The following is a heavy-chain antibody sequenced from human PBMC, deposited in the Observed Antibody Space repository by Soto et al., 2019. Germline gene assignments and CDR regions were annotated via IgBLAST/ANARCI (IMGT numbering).Heavy chain of an antibody. CDR3: ARERAVAGFDY. CDR2: MNPNSGNT. V-gene: IGHV1-8*01. J-gene: IGHJ4*02. Sequence: QVQLVQSGAEVKKPGASVKVSCKASGYTVTSYDINWVRQATGQGLEWMGWMNPNSGNTGYAQKFQGRVTMTRNTSISTAYMELSCMRSEDPAVYYCARERAVAGFDYWGQGTLVTVSS. D-gene: IGHD6-13*01. CDR1: GYTVTSYD.